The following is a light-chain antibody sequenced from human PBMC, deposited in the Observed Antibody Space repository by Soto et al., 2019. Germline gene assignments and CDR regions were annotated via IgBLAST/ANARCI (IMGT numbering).Light chain of an antibody. CDR3: LQDYNYPRT. CDR1: QGIRDD. V-gene: IGKV1-6*01. Sequence: AIQMTQSPSSLSASVGDRVTITCRASQGIRDDLGWYQQKPGKAPRLLIYAASSLQSGVPSRFSGSGSGTDFTLTISSLQPEDFATYYCLQDYNYPRTFGQGTKVEIK. J-gene: IGKJ1*01. CDR2: AAS.